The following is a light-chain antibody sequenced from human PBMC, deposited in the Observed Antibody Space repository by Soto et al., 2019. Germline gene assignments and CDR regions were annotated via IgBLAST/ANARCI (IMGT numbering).Light chain of an antibody. V-gene: IGLV1-40*01. CDR1: SSNIGAGYD. Sequence: QSVLTQPPSVSGAPGQRVTISCTGSSSNIGAGYDVQWYQQLPGTVPKLLIYASNNRPSGVPDPFSGSKSDTSASLAITGLQAEDEADYYCQSFDSSLTVGVFGGGTKLTVL. J-gene: IGLJ3*02. CDR2: ASN. CDR3: QSFDSSLTVGV.